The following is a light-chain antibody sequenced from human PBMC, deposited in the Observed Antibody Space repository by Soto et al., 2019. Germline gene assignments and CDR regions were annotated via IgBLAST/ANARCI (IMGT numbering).Light chain of an antibody. CDR3: QQYNSYSGT. CDR2: DAS. Sequence: DIQMTQSPLTLSASVGDRVTITCRASQSISRWLAWYRQQPGKAPKLLIYDASSLESGVPSRFSGSGSGTEFTLTISSLQPDDFATYYCQQYNSYSGTFGQGTKVEIK. J-gene: IGKJ1*01. V-gene: IGKV1-5*01. CDR1: QSISRW.